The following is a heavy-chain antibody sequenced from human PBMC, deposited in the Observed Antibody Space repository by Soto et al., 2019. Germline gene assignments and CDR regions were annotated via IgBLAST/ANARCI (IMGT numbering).Heavy chain of an antibody. CDR2: IWYDGNNQ. V-gene: IGHV3-33*01. CDR1: GFTFSSYA. J-gene: IGHJ6*03. Sequence: GGSLRLSCAASGFTFSSYAMHWVRQAPGKGLEWVAVIWYDGNNQYYADSVKGRFTISRDNSKNTLYLQMNSLRAEDTAVYYCARDMGQLLYLVYYMDVWGKGTTVTVSS. CDR3: ARDMGQLLYLVYYMDV. D-gene: IGHD6-13*01.